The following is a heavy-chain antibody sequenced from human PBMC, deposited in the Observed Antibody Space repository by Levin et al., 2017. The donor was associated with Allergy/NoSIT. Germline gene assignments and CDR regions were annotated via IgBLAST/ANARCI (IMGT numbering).Heavy chain of an antibody. CDR1: GFSFSDYY. J-gene: IGHJ4*02. CDR2: ISGSSGHT. D-gene: IGHD2-2*01. Sequence: GESLKISCAASGFSFSDYYMSWIRQAPGKGLEWVSYISGSSGHTNYADSVKGRFTISRDNAKTSMYLQMNSLRVEDTAVYYCARDLPGAMERFDSWGQGVLVTVSS. CDR3: ARDLPGAMERFDS. V-gene: IGHV3-11*05.